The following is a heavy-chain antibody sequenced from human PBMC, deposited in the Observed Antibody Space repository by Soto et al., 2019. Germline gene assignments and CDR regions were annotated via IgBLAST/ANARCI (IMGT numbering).Heavy chain of an antibody. CDR1: GFTFSTFA. CDR2: VSGSGGGT. CDR3: AKDSTYYDFWSAYSY. J-gene: IGHJ4*02. D-gene: IGHD3-3*01. V-gene: IGHV3-23*01. Sequence: EVQLLQSGGGLVQQGGSLRLSCVASGFTFSTFAMSWVRQAPGKGLEWVSAVSGSGGGTYYADSVKGRFTISRDNSKNTLYLQMDSPRADDTAIYFCAKDSTYYDFWSAYSYWGQGALVTVSS.